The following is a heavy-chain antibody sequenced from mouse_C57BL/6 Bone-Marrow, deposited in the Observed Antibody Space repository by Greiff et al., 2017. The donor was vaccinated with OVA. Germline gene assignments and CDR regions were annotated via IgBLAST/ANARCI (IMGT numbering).Heavy chain of an antibody. J-gene: IGHJ2*01. CDR2: INYDGSST. V-gene: IGHV5-16*01. D-gene: IGHD1-1*01. CDR1: VFTFSDYY. Sequence: EVMLVESEGGLAQPGSSMKLSCTASVFTFSDYYMAWVRQVPEKGLEWVANINYDGSSTYYLDSLKSRFIISRDNAKNILYLQMSRLKSEDTATYYCAREGYYGFDYWGQGTTLTVSS. CDR3: AREGYYGFDY.